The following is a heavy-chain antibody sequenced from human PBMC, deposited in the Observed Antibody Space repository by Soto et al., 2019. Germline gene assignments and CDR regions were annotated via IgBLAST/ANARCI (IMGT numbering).Heavy chain of an antibody. CDR3: AKTIAARPYYGMDV. V-gene: IGHV4-39*01. CDR2: IYYSGST. D-gene: IGHD6-6*01. Sequence: QLQLQESGPGLVKPSETLSLTCTVSGGSISSSSYYWGWIRQPPGKGLEWIGSIYYSGSTYYNPSLKSRVTISVDTSKNQFSLKLSSVTAADTAVYYCAKTIAARPYYGMDVWGQGTTVTVSS. J-gene: IGHJ6*02. CDR1: GGSISSSSYY.